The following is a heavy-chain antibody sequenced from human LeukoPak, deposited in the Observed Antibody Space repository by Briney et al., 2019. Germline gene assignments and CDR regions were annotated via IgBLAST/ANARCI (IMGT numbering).Heavy chain of an antibody. CDR1: GFTFSSYW. Sequence: GGSLRLSCAASGFTFSSYWMTWVRQAPGKGLEWVSYITGSSSTIYYADSVEGRFTISRDNGKNSLYLQMNSLRDEDTAVYYCASSKGPLDYWGQGILVTVSS. CDR3: ASSKGPLDY. J-gene: IGHJ4*02. V-gene: IGHV3-48*02. CDR2: ITGSSSTI.